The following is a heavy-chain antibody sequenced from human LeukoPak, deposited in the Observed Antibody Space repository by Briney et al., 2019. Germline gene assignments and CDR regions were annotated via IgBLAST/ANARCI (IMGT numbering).Heavy chain of an antibody. CDR1: GFTSSSYW. J-gene: IGHJ4*02. CDR3: ARIRGDGSTFEY. D-gene: IGHD5-24*01. CDR2: IQQGGSAK. V-gene: IGHV3-7*01. Sequence: GGSLRPSCAASGFTSSSYWMSWVRQAPGKGLEWVANIQQGGSAKYYVDSVKGRFTISRDDAKNSLYLQMDSLRAEDTAVYFCARIRGDGSTFEYWGRGTLVTVSS.